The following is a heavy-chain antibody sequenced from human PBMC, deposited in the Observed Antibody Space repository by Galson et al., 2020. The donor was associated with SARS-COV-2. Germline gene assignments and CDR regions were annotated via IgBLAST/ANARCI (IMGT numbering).Heavy chain of an antibody. V-gene: IGHV1-69*01. D-gene: IGHD3-10*01. CDR1: GGTFSSYA. CDR2: IIPIFGTA. Sequence: VKVSCKASGGTFSSYAISWVRQAPGQGLEWMGGIIPIFGTANYAQKFQGRVTITADESTSTAYMELSSLRSEDTAVYYCAKQITMVRGPNDAFDIWGQGTMVTVSS. CDR3: AKQITMVRGPNDAFDI. J-gene: IGHJ3*02.